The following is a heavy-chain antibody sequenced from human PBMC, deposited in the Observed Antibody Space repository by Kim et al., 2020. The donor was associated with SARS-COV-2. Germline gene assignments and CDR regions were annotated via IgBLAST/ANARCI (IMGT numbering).Heavy chain of an antibody. CDR1: GFTFSSYD. V-gene: IGHV3-13*04. Sequence: GGSLRLSCAASGFTFSSYDMHWVRQATGKGLEWVSAIGTAGDTYYPGSVKGRFTISRENAKNSLYLQMNSLRAGDTAVYYCAREMVRSSSWYNYYYGMDVWGQGNTVTVSS. J-gene: IGHJ6*02. D-gene: IGHD6-13*01. CDR3: AREMVRSSSWYNYYYGMDV. CDR2: IGTAGDT.